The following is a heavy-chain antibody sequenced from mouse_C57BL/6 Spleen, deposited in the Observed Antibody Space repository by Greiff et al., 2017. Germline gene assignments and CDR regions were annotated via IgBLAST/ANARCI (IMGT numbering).Heavy chain of an antibody. V-gene: IGHV6-3*01. CDR1: GFTFSNYW. CDR3: TGRTGTVFAY. J-gene: IGHJ3*01. D-gene: IGHD4-1*01. Sequence: EVKVEESGGGLVQPGGSMKLSCVASGFTFSNYWMNWVRQSPEKGLEWVAQIRLKSDNYATHYAESVKGRFTISRDDSKSSVYLQMNNLRAEDTGIYYCTGRTGTVFAYWGQGTLVTVSA. CDR2: IRLKSDNYAT.